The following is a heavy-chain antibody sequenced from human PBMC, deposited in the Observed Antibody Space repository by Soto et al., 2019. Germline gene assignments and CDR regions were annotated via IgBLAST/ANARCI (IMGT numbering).Heavy chain of an antibody. CDR3: ARDHSSGWYGPYYYYSMDV. V-gene: IGHV1-8*01. CDR2: MNPNSGNT. Sequence: QVQLVQSGAEVKKPGASVKVSCKASGYTFTSYDINWVRQATGQGLEWMGWMNPNSGNTGYAQKFQGRVTMTRNTSISTAYMELSSLRSEDTAVYYCARDHSSGWYGPYYYYSMDVCGQGTTVTVSS. CDR1: GYTFTSYD. D-gene: IGHD6-19*01. J-gene: IGHJ6*02.